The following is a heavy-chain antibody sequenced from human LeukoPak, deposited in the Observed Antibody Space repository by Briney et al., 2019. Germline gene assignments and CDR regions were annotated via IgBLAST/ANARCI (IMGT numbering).Heavy chain of an antibody. V-gene: IGHV3-21*01. CDR2: ISSSSSYI. D-gene: IGHD6-19*01. CDR1: GFTFSSYS. Sequence: PGGSLRLSCAASGFTFSSYSMNWVRQAPGKGLEWVSSISSSSSYIYHADSVKGRLTISRDNAKNSLYLQMNSLRADDTAVYYCARSRWLDAFDYWGQGTLVTVSS. J-gene: IGHJ4*02. CDR3: ARSRWLDAFDY.